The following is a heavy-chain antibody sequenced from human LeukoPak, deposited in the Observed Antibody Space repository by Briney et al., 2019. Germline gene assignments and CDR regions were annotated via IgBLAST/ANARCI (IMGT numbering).Heavy chain of an antibody. V-gene: IGHV3-23*01. CDR2: ISGSGGST. Sequence: PGGSLRLSCAASGFTFSSYAMYWVRQAPGKGLEWVSSISGSGGSTYYADSVKGRFTISRDNSKNTLYLQMNSLGVEDTAVYSCAKDPRGSHNWLDPWGQGTLDTVSS. J-gene: IGHJ5*02. CDR1: GFTFSSYA. D-gene: IGHD3-10*01. CDR3: AKDPRGSHNWLDP.